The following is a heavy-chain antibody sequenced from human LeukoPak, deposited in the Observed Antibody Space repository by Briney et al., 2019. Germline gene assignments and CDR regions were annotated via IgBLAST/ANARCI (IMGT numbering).Heavy chain of an antibody. CDR1: GYTFTCYY. CDR3: ARGRDRGVIDFDY. Sequence: GASVKVSCKASGYTFTCYYMHWVRQAPGQGLERMGWINPNSGGTNYAQKFQGRVTMTRDTSISTAYMEVSRLTFDDTAVYYCARGRDRGVIDFDYWGQGTLVTVPS. J-gene: IGHJ4*02. CDR2: INPNSGGT. V-gene: IGHV1-2*02. D-gene: IGHD3-10*01.